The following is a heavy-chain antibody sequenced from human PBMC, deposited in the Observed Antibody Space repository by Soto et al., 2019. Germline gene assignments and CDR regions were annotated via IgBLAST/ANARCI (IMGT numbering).Heavy chain of an antibody. J-gene: IGHJ4*02. CDR3: ARNPRPTYGDYADY. D-gene: IGHD4-17*01. CDR2: LQYDGSYI. V-gene: IGHV3-33*05. CDR1: GFTFSNYG. Sequence: QVQLVESGGTVVQPGTSLRLSCVASGFTFSNYGMHWARQAPGKGLEWVAYLQYDGSYIHYSDSLQCRFTISRDNSRNTVYLQMNSLRAEDTALYYCARNPRPTYGDYADYWGQGTLVTVSS.